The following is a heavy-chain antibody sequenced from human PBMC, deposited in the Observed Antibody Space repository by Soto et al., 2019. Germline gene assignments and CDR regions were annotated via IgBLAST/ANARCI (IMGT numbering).Heavy chain of an antibody. CDR2: IYHSGST. CDR1: GGSISSGGYS. CDR3: ARSSMYCSGGSCYSWFDP. J-gene: IGHJ5*02. Sequence: LSLTCAVSGGSISSGGYSWSWIRQPPGKGLEWIGYIYHSGSTYYNPSLKSRVTISVDRSKNQFSLKLSSVTAADTAVYYCARSSMYCSGGSCYSWFDPWGQGTLVTVSS. V-gene: IGHV4-30-2*01. D-gene: IGHD2-15*01.